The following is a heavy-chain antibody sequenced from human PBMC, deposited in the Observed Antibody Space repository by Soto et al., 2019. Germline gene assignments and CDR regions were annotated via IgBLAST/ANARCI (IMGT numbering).Heavy chain of an antibody. CDR3: ARSGYSSSWSRENDAFDI. J-gene: IGHJ3*02. CDR1: GYTLTELS. V-gene: IGHV1-24*01. Sequence: ASVKVSFKVSGYTLTELSMHWVRQAPGKGLEWMGGFDPEDGETIYAQRFQGRVTMTEDTSTDTAYMELSSLRSEDTAVYYCARSGYSSSWSRENDAFDIWGQGTMVTVS. CDR2: FDPEDGET. D-gene: IGHD6-13*01.